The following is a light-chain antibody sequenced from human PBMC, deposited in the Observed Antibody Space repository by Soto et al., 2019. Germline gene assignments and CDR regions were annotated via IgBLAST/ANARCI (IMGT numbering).Light chain of an antibody. J-gene: IGKJ5*01. CDR1: QSVSSSY. Sequence: EIVLTQNQGTLSLSTGERAALSCRASQSVSSSYLAWYQQKPGQAPRLLIYGASTRAAGIPDRFSGSGSGTDSTLTITRLEPEDSAVYFCQQYTGPPTTFGQGTRLEIK. V-gene: IGKV3-20*01. CDR3: QQYTGPPTT. CDR2: GAS.